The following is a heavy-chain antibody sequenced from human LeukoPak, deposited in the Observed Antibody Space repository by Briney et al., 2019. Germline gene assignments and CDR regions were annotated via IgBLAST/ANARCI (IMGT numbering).Heavy chain of an antibody. CDR2: ISGSGGST. D-gene: IGHD6-19*01. CDR1: GFTFSSYA. Sequence: GVSLRLSCAASGFTFSSYAMSWVRQAPGKGLEWVSAISGSGGSTYYADSVKGRFTISRDNSKNTLYLQMNSLRAEDTAVYYCAKAGGLRVYSGWSQSGYWGQGTLVTVSS. J-gene: IGHJ4*02. V-gene: IGHV3-23*01. CDR3: AKAGGLRVYSGWSQSGY.